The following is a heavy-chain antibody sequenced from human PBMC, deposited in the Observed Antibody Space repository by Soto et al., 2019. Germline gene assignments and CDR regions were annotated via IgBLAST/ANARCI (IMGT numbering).Heavy chain of an antibody. CDR1: GFSLSTSGVG. CDR3: AHGHTVYYDFWSGYFLFDY. CDR2: IYWNDDK. Sequence: GPTLVNPTQTLTLTCTSSGFSLSTSGVGVGWIRQPPGKALEWLALIYWNDDKRYSPSLKSRLTITKDTSKNQVVLTMTNMDPVDTATYYCAHGHTVYYDFWSGYFLFDYWGQGTLVTVSS. V-gene: IGHV2-5*01. D-gene: IGHD3-3*01. J-gene: IGHJ4*02.